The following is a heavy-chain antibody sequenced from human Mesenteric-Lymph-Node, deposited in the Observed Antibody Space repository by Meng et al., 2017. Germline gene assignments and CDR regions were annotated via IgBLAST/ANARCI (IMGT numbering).Heavy chain of an antibody. CDR1: GGSFSAYF. CDR2: INHSGSI. V-gene: IGHV4-34*01. CDR3: ARGDYDILTGPTGYFDY. J-gene: IGHJ4*02. D-gene: IGHD3-9*01. Sequence: GSLRLSCAVYGGSFSAYFWTWIRQPPGKGLEWIGEINHSGSIYYNPSLKSRVTISVDTSKNQFSLKLSSVTAADTAVYYCARGDYDILTGPTGYFDYWGQGTLVTVSS.